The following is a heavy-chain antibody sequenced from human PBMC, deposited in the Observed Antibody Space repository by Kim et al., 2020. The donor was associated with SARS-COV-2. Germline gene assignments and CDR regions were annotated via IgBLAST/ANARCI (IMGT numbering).Heavy chain of an antibody. CDR3: AKRDYYDSSGYYPEYFQH. D-gene: IGHD3-22*01. CDR1: GFSFSSYE. V-gene: IGHV3-48*03. Sequence: GGSLRLSCVAAGFSFSSYEMNWVRQAPGKGLEWVSFITSSGDTIYYADSVKGRFTISRDNSKNSLYLQMNSLSVEDTAVYYCAKRDYYDSSGYYPEYFQHWGQGTLVIVSS. CDR2: ITSSGDTI. J-gene: IGHJ1*01.